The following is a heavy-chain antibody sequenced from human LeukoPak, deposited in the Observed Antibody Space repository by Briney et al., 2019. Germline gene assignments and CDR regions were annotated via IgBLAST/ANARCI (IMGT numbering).Heavy chain of an antibody. V-gene: IGHV3-20*04. CDR1: GFTFDDYG. J-gene: IGHJ6*03. Sequence: GGSLRLSCAASGFTFDDYGMSWVRQAPGKGLEWVSGINWNGGSTGYADSVKGRFTISRDNAKNSLYLQMNSLRAEDTALYYCARGASYSISWYAPYYYMDVWGKGPTVTVSS. D-gene: IGHD6-13*01. CDR2: INWNGGST. CDR3: ARGASYSISWYAPYYYMDV.